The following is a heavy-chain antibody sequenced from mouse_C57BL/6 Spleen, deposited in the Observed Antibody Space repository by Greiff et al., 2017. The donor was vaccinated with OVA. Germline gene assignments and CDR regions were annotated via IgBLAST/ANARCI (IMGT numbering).Heavy chain of an antibody. J-gene: IGHJ4*01. CDR1: GYTFTEYT. CDR3: ARHEGRYDYDEGYYAMDY. V-gene: IGHV1-62-2*01. CDR2: FYPGSGSI. D-gene: IGHD2-4*01. Sequence: QVQLQQSGAELVKPGASVKLSCKASGYTFTEYTIHWVKQRSGQGLEWIGWFYPGSGSIKYNEKFKDKATLTADKSSSTVYMELSRLTSEDSAVYFCARHEGRYDYDEGYYAMDYWGQGTSVTVSS.